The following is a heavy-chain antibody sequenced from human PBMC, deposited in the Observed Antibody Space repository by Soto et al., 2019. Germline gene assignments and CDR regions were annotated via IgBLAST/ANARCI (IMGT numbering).Heavy chain of an antibody. CDR3: ARDYTVRGVMRWFDP. Sequence: SETLSLTCAVSGGSISSSNWWSWVRQPPGKGLEWIGEIYHSGSTNYNPSLKSRVTISVDKSKNQFSLKLSSVTAADTAVYYCARDYTVRGVMRWFDPWGQGTLVTVS. CDR2: IYHSGST. J-gene: IGHJ5*02. CDR1: GGSISSSNW. V-gene: IGHV4-4*02. D-gene: IGHD3-10*01.